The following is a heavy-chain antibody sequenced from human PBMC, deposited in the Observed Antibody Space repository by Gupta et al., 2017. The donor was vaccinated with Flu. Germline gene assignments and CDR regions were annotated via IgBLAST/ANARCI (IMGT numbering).Heavy chain of an antibody. V-gene: IGHV7-4-1*02. CDR2: INTNTGNP. J-gene: IGHJ4*02. CDR1: GYTFTSYA. D-gene: IGHD3-3*01. CDR3: ARDRLFDYDFWSGYLPSDFDY. Sequence: QVQLVQSGSELKKPGASVKVSCKASGYTFTSYAMNWVRPAPGQGLEWMGWINTNTGNPTYAQGFTGRFVFSLDTSVSTAYLQISSLKAEDTAVYYCARDRLFDYDFWSGYLPSDFDYWGQGTLVTVSS.